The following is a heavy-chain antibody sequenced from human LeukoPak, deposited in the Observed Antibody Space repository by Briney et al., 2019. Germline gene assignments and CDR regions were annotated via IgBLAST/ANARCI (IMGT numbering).Heavy chain of an antibody. J-gene: IGHJ4*02. CDR3: ARVDLYSSGWYSGSYYFDY. D-gene: IGHD6-19*01. CDR2: FDPEDGET. CDR1: GYTLTELS. V-gene: IGHV1-24*01. Sequence: ASVKVSCKVSGYTLTELSMHWVRQAPGKGLEWMGGFDPEDGETIYAQKFQGRVTMTEDTSTDTAYMELSSLRSEDTAVYYCARVDLYSSGWYSGSYYFDYWGQGTLVTVSS.